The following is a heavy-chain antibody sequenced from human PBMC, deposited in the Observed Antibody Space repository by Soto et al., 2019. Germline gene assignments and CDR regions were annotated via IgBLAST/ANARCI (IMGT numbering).Heavy chain of an antibody. CDR2: ICPGDQET. CDR1: GYTFSNFW. V-gene: IGHV5-51*01. CDR3: ARSPRSSPYFDY. J-gene: IGHJ4*02. Sequence: GESLKISCQCSGYTFSNFWIGWVRQLPGRGLEWMGIICPGDQETRYSPSFHGKVTISADKSINTAYLQWNSLEASDTAFYFCARSPRSSPYFDYWGQGALVTVSS. D-gene: IGHD6-13*01.